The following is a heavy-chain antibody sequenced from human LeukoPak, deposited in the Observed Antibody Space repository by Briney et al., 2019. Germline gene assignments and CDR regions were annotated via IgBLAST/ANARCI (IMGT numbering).Heavy chain of an antibody. D-gene: IGHD3-10*01. CDR3: ARGSSFGELFSDY. CDR2: INTNTGNP. J-gene: IGHJ4*02. CDR1: GYTFTSYA. V-gene: IGHV7-4-1*01. Sequence: ASVKVSCKASGYTFTSYAMNWGRQAPGQGLEWMGWINTNTGNPTYAQGFTGRFVFSLDTSVSTAYLQICSLKAEDTAVYYCARGSSFGELFSDYWGQGTLVTVSS.